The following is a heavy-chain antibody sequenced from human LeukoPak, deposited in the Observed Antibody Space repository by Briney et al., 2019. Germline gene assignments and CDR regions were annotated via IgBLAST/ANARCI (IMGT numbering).Heavy chain of an antibody. D-gene: IGHD3-3*01. V-gene: IGHV1-2*02. CDR3: ASPFDLDV. Sequence: ASVKVSCKASGYTFTAYYMHWVRQAPGQGLEWMGWINPNSGYTNYAEKFQGRVTMTRDTSISTAYMELNRLRSDDAAVYHCASPFDLDVWGQGTTVTVSS. CDR1: GYTFTAYY. CDR2: INPNSGYT. J-gene: IGHJ6*02.